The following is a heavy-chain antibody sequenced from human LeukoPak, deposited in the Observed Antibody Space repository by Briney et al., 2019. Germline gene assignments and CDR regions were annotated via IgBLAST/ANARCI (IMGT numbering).Heavy chain of an antibody. D-gene: IGHD3-10*01. CDR3: ARVEYGSGSLFDY. CDR2: ISSSSSYI. CDR1: GFTFSSYS. J-gene: IGHJ4*02. V-gene: IGHV3-21*01. Sequence: GGSLRLSCAASGFTFSSYSMNWVRQAPGKGLEWVSSISSSSSYIYYADSVKGRFTISRDNAKNSLYLQTNSLRAEDTAVYYCARVEYGSGSLFDYWGQGTLVTVSS.